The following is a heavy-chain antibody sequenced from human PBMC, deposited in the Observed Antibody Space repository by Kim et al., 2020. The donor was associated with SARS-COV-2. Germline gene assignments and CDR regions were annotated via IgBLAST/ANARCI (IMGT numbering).Heavy chain of an antibody. J-gene: IGHJ4*02. CDR2: TT. D-gene: IGHD1-20*01. Sequence: TTYYADSVKGLFTISRHNSKNTVYLQMNSLRAEDTAVYFCARNLVTGHDDFWGQGTLVTVSS. CDR3: ARNLVTGHDDF. V-gene: IGHV3-53*04.